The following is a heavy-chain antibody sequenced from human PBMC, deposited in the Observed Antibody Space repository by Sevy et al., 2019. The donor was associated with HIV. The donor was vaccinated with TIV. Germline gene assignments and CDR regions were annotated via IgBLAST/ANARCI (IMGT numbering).Heavy chain of an antibody. Sequence: GGSLRLSCAVSGFTFSNAWMNWVRQAPGTGLQWVGLIKSKIDGETTDYAAPVKGRLTISRVDSKNTVYLQMNSLKTEDTAVYYCATAPGYYDSSPFDYWGPGTLVTVSS. CDR1: GFTFSNAW. V-gene: IGHV3-15*01. D-gene: IGHD3-22*01. CDR3: ATAPGYYDSSPFDY. J-gene: IGHJ4*02. CDR2: IKSKIDGETT.